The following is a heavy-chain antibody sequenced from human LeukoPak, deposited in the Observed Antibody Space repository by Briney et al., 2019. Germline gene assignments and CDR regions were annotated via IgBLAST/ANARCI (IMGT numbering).Heavy chain of an antibody. CDR3: AREGLGELTLDC. Sequence: ASVKVSCKSSGYTFTTYGITWVRQAPGQGLEWMGWISTDNGDTNYAQKLQGRVTMTTDTSTSTAYMELRSLRSDDAAVYYCAREGLGELTLDCWGQGTLVTVSS. CDR1: GYTFTTYG. V-gene: IGHV1-18*01. CDR2: ISTDNGDT. D-gene: IGHD3-16*01. J-gene: IGHJ4*02.